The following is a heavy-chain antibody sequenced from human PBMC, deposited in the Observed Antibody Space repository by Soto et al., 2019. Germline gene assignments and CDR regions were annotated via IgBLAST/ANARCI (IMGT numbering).Heavy chain of an antibody. V-gene: IGHV1-46*01. D-gene: IGHD3-3*01. CDR2: INPSGGST. J-gene: IGHJ4*02. CDR1: GYNFIGQY. CDR3: ARILGDNNTRPFWLGYFDY. Sequence: GASVKVSCKASGYNFIGQYIHWVRQAPGQGLEWMGIINPSGGSTTYAQKFQGRVVMTSDASTSTVYVELSSLTSEDTAIYFCARILGDNNTRPFWLGYFDYWGQGTLVTVSS.